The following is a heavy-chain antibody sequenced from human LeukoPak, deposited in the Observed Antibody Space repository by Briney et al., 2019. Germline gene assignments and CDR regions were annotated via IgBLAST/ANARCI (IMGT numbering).Heavy chain of an antibody. D-gene: IGHD3-10*01. CDR2: IGRSGNT. Sequence: KPSETLSLTCAVSGYSISSGYYWGWIRQSPGKGLEWIGRIGRSGNTYYNPPLKSRVAISVDTSSNQFSLRLTSVTAADTAVYYCARMDDYFGSGNYYNVINYYYMDVWGKGTTVTVS. V-gene: IGHV4-38-2*01. CDR3: ARMDDYFGSGNYYNVINYYYMDV. CDR1: GYSISSGYY. J-gene: IGHJ6*03.